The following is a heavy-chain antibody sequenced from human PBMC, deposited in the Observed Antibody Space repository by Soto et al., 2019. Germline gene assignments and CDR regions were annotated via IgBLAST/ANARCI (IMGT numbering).Heavy chain of an antibody. D-gene: IGHD3-10*01. CDR1: GFTFSSYG. CDR2: IWYDGSNK. Sequence: QVQLVESGGGVVQPGRSLRLSCAASGFTFSSYGMHWVRQAPGKGLEWVAVIWYDGSNKYYADSVKGRFTISSDNSKNTLYLQMNSLRAEDTAVYYCARDPRLLWFGELSRPLYYYYYMDVWGKGTTVTVSS. J-gene: IGHJ6*03. V-gene: IGHV3-33*01. CDR3: ARDPRLLWFGELSRPLYYYYYMDV.